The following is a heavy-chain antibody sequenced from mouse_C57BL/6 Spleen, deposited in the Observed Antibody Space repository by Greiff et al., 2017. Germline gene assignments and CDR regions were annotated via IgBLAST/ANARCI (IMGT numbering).Heavy chain of an antibody. J-gene: IGHJ4*01. V-gene: IGHV14-2*01. D-gene: IGHD1-1*01. CDR1: GFNIKDYY. CDR3: AVYYGSSLNYYAMDY. Sequence: EVQLQQSGAELVKPGASVKLSCTASGFNIKDYYMHWVKQRTEQGLEWIGRIDPADGDTKYAPKFQGKATITADTSSNTAYLQLSSLTSEDTAVYYCAVYYGSSLNYYAMDYWGQGTSVTVSS. CDR2: IDPADGDT.